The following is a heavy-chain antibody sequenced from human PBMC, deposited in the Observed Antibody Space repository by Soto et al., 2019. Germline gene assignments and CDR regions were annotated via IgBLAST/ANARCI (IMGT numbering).Heavy chain of an antibody. V-gene: IGHV4-4*02. Sequence: SETLSLPCAVSGGSISSSNWWSWVRQSPWKGLEWIGEIYHSGSTNYNPSLKSRVTISVDKSKNQFSLKLSSVTAADTAVYYCARGSGRQVYNYYGMDVWGQGTTVTVSS. J-gene: IGHJ6*02. CDR2: IYHSGST. D-gene: IGHD3-10*01. CDR1: GGSISSSNW. CDR3: ARGSGRQVYNYYGMDV.